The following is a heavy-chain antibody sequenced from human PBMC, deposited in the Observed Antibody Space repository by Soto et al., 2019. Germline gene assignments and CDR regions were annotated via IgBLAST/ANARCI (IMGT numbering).Heavy chain of an antibody. J-gene: IGHJ5*02. CDR2: IHYSGSA. CDR1: ESSIIGCS. D-gene: IGHD6-19*01. V-gene: IGHV4-59*12. Sequence: PSETRSHTWTFSESSIIGCSWTWIRQSPERGLEWIGYIHYSGSANYNPSLNSRLTMSVDRSKSQFSMKLASVTAADTAVYYCARGVGGSGLNWFDPWGQGTLVTASS. CDR3: ARGVGGSGLNWFDP.